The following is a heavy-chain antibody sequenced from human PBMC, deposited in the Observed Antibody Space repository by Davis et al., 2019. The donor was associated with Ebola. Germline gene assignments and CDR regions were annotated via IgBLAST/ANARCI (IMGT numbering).Heavy chain of an antibody. CDR3: ARFTVETGGRSFDY. Sequence: GESLKISCKGSGYSFTGYWIAWVRQMPGKGLEWMGIIYLGDSDTRYGPSFQGQVTISADKSINTAYLQWSSLKASDTAMYYCARFTVETGGRSFDYWGQGTLVTVSS. CDR2: IYLGDSDT. D-gene: IGHD4-23*01. V-gene: IGHV5-51*01. J-gene: IGHJ4*02. CDR1: GYSFTGYW.